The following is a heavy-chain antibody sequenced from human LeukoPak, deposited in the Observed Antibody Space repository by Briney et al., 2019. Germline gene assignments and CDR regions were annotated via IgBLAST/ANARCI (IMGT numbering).Heavy chain of an antibody. V-gene: IGHV4-59*01. D-gene: IGHD1-7*01. CDR1: GGSISGYY. CDR3: ARTRTYLDY. J-gene: IGHJ4*02. CDR2: ISDTGTS. Sequence: SETLSLTCIVSGGSISGYYWSWIRQPPGRGLEWIGYISDTGTSIYNPSLKNRLSMLVDTSKNHSYLNLTSVTAADTAIYYCARTRTYLDYWGQGALVTVSS.